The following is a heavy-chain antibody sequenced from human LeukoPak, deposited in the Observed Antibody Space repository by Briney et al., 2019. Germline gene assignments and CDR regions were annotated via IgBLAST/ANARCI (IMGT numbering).Heavy chain of an antibody. CDR1: GFTFSNYA. J-gene: IGHJ4*02. CDR2: IRYDGSNK. CDR3: AKDRVGYFDY. Sequence: GGSLRLSCAASGFTFSNYAMTWVRQAPGKGLEWVAFIRYDGSNKYYADSVKGRFTISRDNSKNTLYLQMNSLRAEDTAVYYCAKDRVGYFDYWGQGTLVTVSS. V-gene: IGHV3-30*02. D-gene: IGHD2-2*01.